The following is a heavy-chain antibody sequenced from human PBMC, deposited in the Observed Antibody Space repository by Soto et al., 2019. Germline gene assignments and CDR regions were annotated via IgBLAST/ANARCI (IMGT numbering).Heavy chain of an antibody. CDR2: ITSSSDTI. CDR3: ARVVVVIPPGYYYAMDV. V-gene: IGHV3-48*02. D-gene: IGHD3-22*01. J-gene: IGHJ6*02. Sequence: GGSLRLSCAASGFTFSSFHMNWVRQAPGRGLEWVAYITSSSDTIYYSDSVRGRFTISRDNGKNSLFLQMNSLRDEDTAVYYCARVVVVIPPGYYYAMDVWGQGTTVTVSS. CDR1: GFTFSSFH.